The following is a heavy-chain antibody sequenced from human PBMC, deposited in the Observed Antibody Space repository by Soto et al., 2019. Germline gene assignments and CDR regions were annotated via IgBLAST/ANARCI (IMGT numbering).Heavy chain of an antibody. J-gene: IGHJ4*02. Sequence: QVQLVQSGAEVKKPGSSVKVSCKASGGTFSSYTISWVRQAPGQGLEWMGRIIPILGIANYAQKFQGRGTITADKSTSTASMELSSMRSGNTAVYYCASPKPQRGSGFLFDSWGQGTLVTVSS. CDR1: GGTFSSYT. V-gene: IGHV1-69*02. D-gene: IGHD2-21*01. CDR2: IIPILGIA. CDR3: ASPKPQRGSGFLFDS.